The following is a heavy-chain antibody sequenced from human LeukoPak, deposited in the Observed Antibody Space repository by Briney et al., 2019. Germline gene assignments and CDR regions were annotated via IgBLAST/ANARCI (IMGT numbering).Heavy chain of an antibody. CDR2: IYTGGST. V-gene: IGHV4-4*07. J-gene: IGHJ4*02. CDR3: ARDSGGSYQKLFDY. CDR1: GGSISSYY. D-gene: IGHD1-26*01. Sequence: SETLSLTCTVSGGSISSYYWSWIRQPAGKGLEWIGRIYTGGSTNYNPSLKSQVTMSVDTSKNQFSLKLSSVTAADTAVYYCARDSGGSYQKLFDYWGQGTLVTVSS.